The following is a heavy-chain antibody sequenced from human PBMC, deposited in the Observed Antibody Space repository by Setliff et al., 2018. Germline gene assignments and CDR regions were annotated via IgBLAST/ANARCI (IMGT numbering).Heavy chain of an antibody. CDR1: GGSISSYY. D-gene: IGHD3-22*01. V-gene: IGHV4-4*07. CDR3: ARARDTSGYFQYYFDF. J-gene: IGHJ4*02. CDR2: IYTSGST. Sequence: SETLSLTCTVSGGSISSYYWSWIRQPAGKGLEWIGRIYTSGSTNYNPSLKSRVTMSVDTSKNQLSLKLSSVTAADTAVYYCARARDTSGYFQYYFDFWGQGTLVTVSS.